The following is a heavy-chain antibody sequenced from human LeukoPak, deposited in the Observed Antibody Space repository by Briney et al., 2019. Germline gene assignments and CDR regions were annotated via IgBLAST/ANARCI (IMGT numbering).Heavy chain of an antibody. V-gene: IGHV3-23*01. CDR3: AKNRVCSGGSCYFEFHDY. CDR1: GFTFSSYA. D-gene: IGHD2-15*01. Sequence: GGSLRLSCAASGFTFSSYAMSWVRQAPGKGLEWVSAISGSGGSTYYADSVKGRFTISRDNSKNTLYLQMNSLRAEDTAVYYCAKNRVCSGGSCYFEFHDYSCQGTLVTVSS. CDR2: ISGSGGST. J-gene: IGHJ4*02.